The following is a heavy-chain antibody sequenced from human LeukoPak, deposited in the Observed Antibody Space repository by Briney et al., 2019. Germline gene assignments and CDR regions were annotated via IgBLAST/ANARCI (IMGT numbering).Heavy chain of an antibody. J-gene: IGHJ4*02. CDR1: GFTFSTYA. CDR3: ARSNCSSNSCYSKHFDS. D-gene: IGHD2-2*01. CDR2: ISYDGGYK. Sequence: PGGSLRLFCAPSGFTFSTYAMLWVRQAPGKGLEWVALISYDGGYKFYADSVKGRFTISRDNSKDTLYLQMNSLRTEDTAVHYCARSNCSSNSCYSKHFDSWGQGTLVTVSS. V-gene: IGHV3-30-3*01.